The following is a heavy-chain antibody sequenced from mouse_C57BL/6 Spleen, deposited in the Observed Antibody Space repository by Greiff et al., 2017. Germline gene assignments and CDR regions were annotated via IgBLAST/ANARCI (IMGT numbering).Heavy chain of an antibody. CDR3: TRGEITTVAWYFDV. CDR2: IDPETGGT. J-gene: IGHJ1*03. V-gene: IGHV1-15*01. D-gene: IGHD1-1*01. Sequence: LQESGAELVRPGASVTLSCKASGYTFTDYEMHWVKQTPVHGLEWIGAIDPETGGTAYNQKFKGKAILTADKSSSTAYMELRSLTSEDSAVYYCTRGEITTVAWYFDVWGTGTTVTVSS. CDR1: GYTFTDYE.